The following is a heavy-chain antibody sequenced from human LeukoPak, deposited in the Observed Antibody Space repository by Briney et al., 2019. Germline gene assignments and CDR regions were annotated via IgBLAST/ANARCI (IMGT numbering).Heavy chain of an antibody. J-gene: IGHJ4*02. CDR3: ARLRMVRGVKGSPYYFDY. CDR2: IYYSGST. V-gene: IGHV4-30-4*01. D-gene: IGHD3-10*01. CDR1: GGSISSGDYY. Sequence: SETLSLTCTVSGGSISSGDYYWSWIRQPPGKGLEWIGYIYYSGSTYYNPSLKSRVTISVDTSKNQFSLKLSSVTAADTAVYYCARLRMVRGVKGSPYYFDYWGQGTLVTVSS.